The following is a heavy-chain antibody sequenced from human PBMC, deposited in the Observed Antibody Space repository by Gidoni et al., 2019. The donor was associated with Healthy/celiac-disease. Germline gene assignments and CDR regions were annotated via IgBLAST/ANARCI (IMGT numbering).Heavy chain of an antibody. Sequence: QVQLVQSGAEVKKPGASVKVSCKASGYTFPGYYMHWVRQAPGQGLEWMGWINPNSGGTNYAQKFQGRVTMTRDTSISTAYMELSRLRSDDTAVYYCARDDIVVVPAAMGRAVYYGMDVWGQGTTVTVSS. CDR2: INPNSGGT. CDR1: GYTFPGYY. D-gene: IGHD2-2*01. V-gene: IGHV1-2*02. J-gene: IGHJ6*02. CDR3: ARDDIVVVPAAMGRAVYYGMDV.